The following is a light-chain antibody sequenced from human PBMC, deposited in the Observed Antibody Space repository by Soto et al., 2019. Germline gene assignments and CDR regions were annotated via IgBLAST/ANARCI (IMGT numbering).Light chain of an antibody. CDR1: QSVLYSSNNKNY. CDR3: QPYYSTPLT. CDR2: WAS. V-gene: IGKV4-1*01. Sequence: DIVMTQSPDSLAVSLGERATINCKSSQSVLYSSNNKNYLAWYQQKPGQPPKLLIYWASTRESGFPDRFSGSGSGPDFTLTISSLQAEDVAVYYCQPYYSTPLTFGGGTKVEIK. J-gene: IGKJ4*01.